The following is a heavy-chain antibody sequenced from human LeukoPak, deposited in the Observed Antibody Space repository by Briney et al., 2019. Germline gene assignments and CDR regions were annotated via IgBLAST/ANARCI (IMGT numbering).Heavy chain of an antibody. D-gene: IGHD3-22*01. CDR2: IHTSGST. CDR3: ARDRYYYDSSGYPFDY. J-gene: IGHJ4*02. Sequence: PSETLSLTCTVSGGSISSHYWSWIRQPAGKGLEWIGRIHTSGSTNYNPSLKSRVTMSGDTSKNQFSLKLSSVTAADTAVYYCARDRYYYDSSGYPFDYWGQGTLVTVSS. V-gene: IGHV4-4*07. CDR1: GGSISSHY.